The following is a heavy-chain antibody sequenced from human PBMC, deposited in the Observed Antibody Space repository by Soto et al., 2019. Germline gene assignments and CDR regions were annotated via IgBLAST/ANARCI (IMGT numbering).Heavy chain of an antibody. CDR2: ISYDGSNK. V-gene: IGHV3-30-3*01. CDR1: GFTFSSYA. Sequence: GGSLRLSCAASGFTFSSYAMHWVRQAPGKGLEWVAVISYDGSNKYYADSVKGRFTISRDNSKNTLYLQMNSLRAEDTAVYYCAGHWYSSGFDYWGQGTLVTVSS. CDR3: AGHWYSSGFDY. D-gene: IGHD6-19*01. J-gene: IGHJ4*02.